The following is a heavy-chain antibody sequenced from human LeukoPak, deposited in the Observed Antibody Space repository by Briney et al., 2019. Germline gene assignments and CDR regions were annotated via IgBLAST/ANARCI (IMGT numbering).Heavy chain of an antibody. D-gene: IGHD2-2*01. CDR3: AREGYCSSTSCVYGMDV. Sequence: GGSLRLSCAASGFTFSSYSMNWVRQAPGKGLEWVSSISSSSYIYYADSVKGRFTISRDNAKNSLYLQMNSLRAEDTAVYYCAREGYCSSTSCVYGMDVWGQGTTVTVSS. J-gene: IGHJ6*02. CDR1: GFTFSSYS. V-gene: IGHV3-21*01. CDR2: ISSSSYI.